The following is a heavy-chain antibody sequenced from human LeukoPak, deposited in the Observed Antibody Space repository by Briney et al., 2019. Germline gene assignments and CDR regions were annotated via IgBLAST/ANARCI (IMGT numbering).Heavy chain of an antibody. J-gene: IGHJ4*02. V-gene: IGHV1-18*01. CDR1: GYTFTRYG. Sequence: ASVKVSCKASGYTFTRYGISWVRQAPGQGLEWMGWISAYNGNTNYAQKLQGRVTMTTDTSTSTAYMELRSLRSDDTAVYYCARDGEYGDHPYDFDYWGQGTLVTVSS. D-gene: IGHD4-17*01. CDR2: ISAYNGNT. CDR3: ARDGEYGDHPYDFDY.